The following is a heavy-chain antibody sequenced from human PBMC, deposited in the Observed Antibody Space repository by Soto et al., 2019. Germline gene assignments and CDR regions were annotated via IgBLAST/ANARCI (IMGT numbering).Heavy chain of an antibody. D-gene: IGHD1-26*01. V-gene: IGHV4-39*01. CDR2: IYYTGST. Sequence: QLQLQESGPGLVKPSETLSLTCTVSGASIRSSDYYWAWIRQPPGKGLEWIGSIYYTGSTYYTPSLKSRVSITADTSKNQFSLKLPSVTAADTAVYHCVSGGRWETPQDYWGQGTLVTVSS. CDR1: GASIRSSDYY. J-gene: IGHJ4*02. CDR3: VSGGRWETPQDY.